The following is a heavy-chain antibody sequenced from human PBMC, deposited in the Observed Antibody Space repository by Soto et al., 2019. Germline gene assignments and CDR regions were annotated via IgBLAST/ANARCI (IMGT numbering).Heavy chain of an antibody. CDR1: GGSISSYY. V-gene: IGHV4-59*08. CDR2: IYYSGST. CDR3: ASRYGGTLDY. J-gene: IGHJ4*02. Sequence: QVQLQESGPGLVKPSETLSLTCTVSGGSISSYYWSWIRQPPGKGLEWIGYIYYSGSTNYNPSLKSRVPISVDTAKNQFSLKLSSVTAADTAVYYCASRYGGTLDYWGQGTLVTVSS. D-gene: IGHD4-17*01.